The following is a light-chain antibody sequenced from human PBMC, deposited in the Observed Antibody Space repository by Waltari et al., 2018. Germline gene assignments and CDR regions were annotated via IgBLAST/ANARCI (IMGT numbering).Light chain of an antibody. Sequence: DIQMTQSPSTVSASVGDRVTVTCRASQSVDDYVAWYQQQKGKAPKLLIYKTSLLDSGVPSRFSGSGAATEFTLTISSLQPDDFATYYCQQYDNKSTFGQGTKVEIK. V-gene: IGKV1-5*03. CDR3: QQYDNKST. J-gene: IGKJ1*01. CDR2: KTS. CDR1: QSVDDY.